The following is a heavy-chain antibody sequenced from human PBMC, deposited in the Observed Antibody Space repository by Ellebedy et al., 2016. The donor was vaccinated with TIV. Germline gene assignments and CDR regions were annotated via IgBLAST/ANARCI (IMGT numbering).Heavy chain of an antibody. D-gene: IGHD6-25*01. CDR3: ATARRDPYYSGMDV. J-gene: IGHJ6*02. Sequence: MPSETLSLTCTVSGGPISSSTSYWGWIRQPPGKGLEWIGSLHSSGTTYYNPSLKSRLAISIVTSQSQFSLHLRSVTAADTAVYYCATARRDPYYSGMDVWGRGTTVTVSS. V-gene: IGHV4-39*01. CDR2: LHSSGTT. CDR1: GGPISSSTSY.